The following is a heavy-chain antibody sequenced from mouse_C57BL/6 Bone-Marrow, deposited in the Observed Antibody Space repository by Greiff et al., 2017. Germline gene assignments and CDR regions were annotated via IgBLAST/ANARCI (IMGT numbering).Heavy chain of an antibody. J-gene: IGHJ2*01. Sequence: QVQLKESGAELARPGASVKLSCKASGYTFPSYGISWVKQRTGQGLEWIGEIYPRSGNTYYNEKFKGKATLTADKSSSTAYMELRSLTSEDSAVYFCARWGSIYYGNYYFDYWGQGTTLTVSS. D-gene: IGHD2-1*01. CDR1: GYTFPSYG. V-gene: IGHV1-81*01. CDR3: ARWGSIYYGNYYFDY. CDR2: IYPRSGNT.